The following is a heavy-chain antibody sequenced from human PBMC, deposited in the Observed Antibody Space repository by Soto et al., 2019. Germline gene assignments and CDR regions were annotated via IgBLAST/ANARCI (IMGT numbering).Heavy chain of an antibody. V-gene: IGHV3-33*01. CDR2: IWYDGSNK. Sequence: GGSLRLSCAASGFTFSSYGMHWVRQAPGKGLEWVAVIWYDGSNKYYADSVKGRFTISRDNSKNTLYLQMNSLRAEDTAVYYCARGGYARSDYYYYYMDVWGKGTTVTVSS. CDR1: GFTFSSYG. CDR3: ARGGYARSDYYYYYMDV. D-gene: IGHD1-1*01. J-gene: IGHJ6*03.